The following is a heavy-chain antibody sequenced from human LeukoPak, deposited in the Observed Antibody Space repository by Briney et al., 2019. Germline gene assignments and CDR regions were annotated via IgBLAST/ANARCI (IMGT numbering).Heavy chain of an antibody. CDR3: ARDLYYDILTGRGIRYYYGMDV. D-gene: IGHD3-9*01. CDR2: IKQDGSEK. CDR1: GFTFSGYW. J-gene: IGHJ6*02. V-gene: IGHV3-7*03. Sequence: GGSLRLSCAASGFTFSGYWMSWVRQAPGKGLEWVANIKQDGSEKYYVDSVKGRFTISRDNAKNSLYLQMNSLRAEDTAVYYCARDLYYDILTGRGIRYYYGMDVWGQGTTVTVSS.